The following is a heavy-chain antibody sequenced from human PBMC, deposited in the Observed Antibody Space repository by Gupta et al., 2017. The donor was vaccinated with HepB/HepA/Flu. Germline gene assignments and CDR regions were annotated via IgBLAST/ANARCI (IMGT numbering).Heavy chain of an antibody. Sequence: EIHLLESGGGLIQPGGSLRLSCAASGFTFSDSAMTWVRQAPGKGLEWVSGILKSGGTTYYADSVKGRFTISRDNSNNTLYLQMNSVRVDDTAVYFCAKGHTNLAPGGQGTLVTVSS. CDR2: ILKSGGTT. CDR1: GFTFSDSA. J-gene: IGHJ5*02. CDR3: AKGHTNLAP. D-gene: IGHD1-1*01. V-gene: IGHV3-23*01.